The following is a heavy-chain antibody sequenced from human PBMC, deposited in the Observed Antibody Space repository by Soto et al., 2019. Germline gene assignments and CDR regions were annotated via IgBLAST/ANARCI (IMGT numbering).Heavy chain of an antibody. CDR2: IKSKTDGGTT. Sequence: EVQLVESGGGLVKPGGSLRLSCAGSGFTFSNAWMSWVRQAPGKGLEWVGRIKSKTDGGTTDYAAPVKGRFTISRDDSNNTLYLQMNSLKTEDTAVYYCTTARYYDSSGYYYDYWGQGTLVTVSP. D-gene: IGHD3-22*01. CDR1: GFTFSNAW. J-gene: IGHJ4*02. CDR3: TTARYYDSSGYYYDY. V-gene: IGHV3-15*01.